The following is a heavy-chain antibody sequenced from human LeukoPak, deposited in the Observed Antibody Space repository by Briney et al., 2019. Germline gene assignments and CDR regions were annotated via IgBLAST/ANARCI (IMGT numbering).Heavy chain of an antibody. D-gene: IGHD2-15*01. CDR3: ARVSVAYCFDY. V-gene: IGHV4-34*01. J-gene: IGHJ4*02. CDR2: INHSGST. CDR1: GGSFSGYY. Sequence: SETLSLTCAVYGGSFSGYYWSWIRQPPGKGLEWIGEINHSGSTNYNPSLKSRVTISVDTSKNQFSLKLSSVTAADTAVYYCARVSVAYCFDYWGQGTLVTVSS.